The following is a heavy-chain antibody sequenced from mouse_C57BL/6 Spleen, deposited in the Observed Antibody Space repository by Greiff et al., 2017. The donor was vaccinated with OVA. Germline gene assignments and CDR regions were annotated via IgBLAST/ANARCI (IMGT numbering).Heavy chain of an antibody. CDR2: IYPGDGDT. V-gene: IGHV1-82*01. CDR3: ARETAQATAMDY. J-gene: IGHJ4*01. Sequence: QVQLQQSGPELVKPGASVKLSCKASGYAFSSSWMNWVKQRPGKGLEWIGRIYPGDGDTNYNGKFKGKATLTADKSSSTAYMQLSSLTSEDSAVYFCARETAQATAMDYWGQGTSVTVSS. CDR1: GYAFSSSW. D-gene: IGHD3-2*02.